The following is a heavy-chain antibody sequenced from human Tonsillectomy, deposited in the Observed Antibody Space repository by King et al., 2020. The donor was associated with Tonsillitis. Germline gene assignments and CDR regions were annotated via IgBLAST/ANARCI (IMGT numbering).Heavy chain of an antibody. Sequence: VQLVESGGGVVQPGRSLRLSCAASGFTFSSYAMHWVRQAPGKVLEGVAVISYDGSNKYYPDSVKGRFTISRDNSKNTLYLQMNSLRAEDTAVYYCATIAVAGDFDYWGQGTLVTVSS. J-gene: IGHJ4*02. CDR2: ISYDGSNK. V-gene: IGHV3-30*01. CDR1: GFTFSSYA. D-gene: IGHD6-19*01. CDR3: ATIAVAGDFDY.